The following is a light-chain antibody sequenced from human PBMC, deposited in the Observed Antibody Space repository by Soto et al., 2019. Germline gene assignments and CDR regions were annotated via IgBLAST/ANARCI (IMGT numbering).Light chain of an antibody. Sequence: DIHMDQSPSALSASVGDRVTITCRASQDVSHWLAWYQQKPGQAPKLVIYKASSLESGVPSRLSGRGSGTEFTLTIRDLQPDDFATYYCQHYDSYPYTFGQGTSLEIK. CDR1: QDVSHW. CDR3: QHYDSYPYT. CDR2: KAS. V-gene: IGKV1-5*03. J-gene: IGKJ2*01.